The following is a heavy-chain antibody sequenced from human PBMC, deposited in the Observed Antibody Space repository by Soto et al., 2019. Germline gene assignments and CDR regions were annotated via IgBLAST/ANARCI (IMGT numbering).Heavy chain of an antibody. J-gene: IGHJ5*02. CDR2: IYHSGST. Sequence: PSETLSLTCAVSGGSISSGVYSWGWIRQPPGKGLNYIGYIYHSGSTYYNPSLRGRVTISVDLSKNQFSLKLTSVTAPDTAVYYCARSIWFGRPAEFDPWGQGTLVTVSS. D-gene: IGHD3-10*01. CDR3: ARSIWFGRPAEFDP. V-gene: IGHV4-30-2*01. CDR1: GGSISSGVYS.